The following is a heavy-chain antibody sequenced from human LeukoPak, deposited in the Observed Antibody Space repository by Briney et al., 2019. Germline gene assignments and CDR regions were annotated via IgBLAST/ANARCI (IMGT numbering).Heavy chain of an antibody. CDR2: INHDGSST. CDR3: ARDLDAGGLDY. J-gene: IGHJ4*02. Sequence: GGSLRLSCAASGFTFSSFWMHWVRQAPGKGPVWVSRINHDGSSTTYADSVKGRFTISRDNAKNTLYLQMNSPRAEDTAVYYCARDLDAGGLDYWGQGTLVTVSS. CDR1: GFTFSSFW. V-gene: IGHV3-74*01. D-gene: IGHD3-16*01.